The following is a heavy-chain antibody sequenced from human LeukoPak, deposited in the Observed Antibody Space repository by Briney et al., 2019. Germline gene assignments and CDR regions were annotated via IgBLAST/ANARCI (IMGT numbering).Heavy chain of an antibody. D-gene: IGHD3-22*01. J-gene: IGHJ4*02. Sequence: VASVKVSCKASGYTFTGYYMHWVRQAPGQGLEWMGIINPSGGSTSYAQKFQGRVTMTRDMSTSTAYMELSSLRSEDTAVYYCARDSPPTDYYDSSGYRVRYFDYWGQGTLVTVSS. CDR1: GYTFTGYY. CDR2: INPSGGST. CDR3: ARDSPPTDYYDSSGYRVRYFDY. V-gene: IGHV1-46*01.